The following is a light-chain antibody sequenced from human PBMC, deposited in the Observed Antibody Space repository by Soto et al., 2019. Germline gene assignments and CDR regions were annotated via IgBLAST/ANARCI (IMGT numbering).Light chain of an antibody. CDR1: QSISIW. J-gene: IGKJ4*01. V-gene: IGKV1-5*03. CDR2: EAS. Sequence: DIQMTQSPSSLSASVGDRVTITCRASQSISIWLAWYQQKPGKAPKLLISEASRLESGVPSRFSGSGSGTEFTLTISSLQPDDLATFYCQQSNRYPLTFGGGTKWIS. CDR3: QQSNRYPLT.